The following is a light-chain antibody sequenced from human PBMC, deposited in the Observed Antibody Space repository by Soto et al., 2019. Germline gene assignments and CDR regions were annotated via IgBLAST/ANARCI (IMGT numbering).Light chain of an antibody. CDR3: KQYKEWPPFT. V-gene: IGKV3-15*01. Sequence: EIVLTQSPATLSVSPGETATLACRGSQSVSNNVAWYQQKPGQAPRLLILGASTRATGIPARFSGSGSGTEFTLSISSLQSEGFAVYYCKQYKEWPPFTFGQGTRLEIK. CDR1: QSVSNN. J-gene: IGKJ5*01. CDR2: GAS.